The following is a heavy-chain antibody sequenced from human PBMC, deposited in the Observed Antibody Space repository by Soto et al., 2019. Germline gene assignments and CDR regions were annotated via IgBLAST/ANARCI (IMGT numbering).Heavy chain of an antibody. CDR3: AKGYCSGGSCYSGDY. CDR2: TRNRANSYTT. Sequence: VQLVESGGGLVQPGGSLRLSCAASGFTFSDHYLDWVRQAPGKGLEWVGRTRNRANSYTTEYAASVKGRFTISRDDSKNTQHLKMDSLKTEHTAVYYCAKGYCSGGSCYSGDYWGQGTLVTVSS. V-gene: IGHV3-72*01. D-gene: IGHD2-15*01. CDR1: GFTFSDHY. J-gene: IGHJ4*02.